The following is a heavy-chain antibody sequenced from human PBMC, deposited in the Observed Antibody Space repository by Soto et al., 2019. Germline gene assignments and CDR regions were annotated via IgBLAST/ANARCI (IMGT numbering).Heavy chain of an antibody. V-gene: IGHV5-51*01. J-gene: IGHJ4*02. CDR2: IYPGYSDT. Sequence: GESPNPAWRGPGYTFATQCIARVPQMPRKGLEGMGVIYPGYSDTRYSPSFQGQVTISADNSFRTAYLQWSSLKASDTTIYFCARLELTALDNWGQGTPVTVSS. CDR1: GYTFATQC. D-gene: IGHD1-7*01. CDR3: ARLELTALDN.